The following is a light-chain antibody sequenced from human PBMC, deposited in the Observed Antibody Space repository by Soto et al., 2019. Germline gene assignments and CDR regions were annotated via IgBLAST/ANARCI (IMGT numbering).Light chain of an antibody. J-gene: IGLJ2*01. CDR3: QTWGTGVV. V-gene: IGLV4-69*01. CDR2: LNSDGSH. Sequence: QLVLTQSPSASASLGASVKLTCTLSSGHSSYDIAWHQQQPEKGPRYLMKLNSDGSHSKGDGIPDRFSGSSSGAERYLTISSLQSEDEADYYWQTWGTGVVFGGGTKLTVL. CDR1: SGHSSYD.